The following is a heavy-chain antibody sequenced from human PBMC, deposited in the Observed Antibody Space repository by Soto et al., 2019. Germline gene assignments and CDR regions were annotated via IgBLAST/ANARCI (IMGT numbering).Heavy chain of an antibody. Sequence: QVQLQQWGAGLLKPSETLSLTCAVYGGSFSGYYWSWVRQPPGKGLEWIGEIERGGSTNYNPSLKSRVTLSVDTSKNQFSLKVNSVTAADTAVYYCARGYGSGSYWAYWGQGTLVTVSS. CDR3: ARGYGSGSYWAY. V-gene: IGHV4-34*02. J-gene: IGHJ4*02. D-gene: IGHD3-10*01. CDR1: GGSFSGYY. CDR2: IERGGST.